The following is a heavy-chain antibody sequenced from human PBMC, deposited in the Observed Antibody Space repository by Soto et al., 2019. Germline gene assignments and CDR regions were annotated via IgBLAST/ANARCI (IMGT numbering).Heavy chain of an antibody. J-gene: IGHJ4*02. Sequence: QITLKESGPTLVKPTQTLTLTCTFSGFSLSTRGVGVGWIRQPPGKALEWLAVIYWDDDKRYSPSLQSSLPLTKDTSKNQVVLTMTNMDHVDTATYYCARKHYGDYPTDYWGQGTLVTVSS. D-gene: IGHD4-17*01. CDR1: GFSLSTRGVG. CDR2: IYWDDDK. V-gene: IGHV2-5*02. CDR3: ARKHYGDYPTDY.